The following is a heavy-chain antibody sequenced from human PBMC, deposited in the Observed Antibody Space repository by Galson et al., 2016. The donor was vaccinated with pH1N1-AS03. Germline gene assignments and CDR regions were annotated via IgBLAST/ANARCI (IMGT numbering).Heavy chain of an antibody. CDR1: GFTFGNYW. CDR3: ARGSGWYDY. V-gene: IGHV3-7*04. CDR2: IRQDGSER. J-gene: IGHJ4*02. Sequence: SLRLSCAASGFTFGNYWMTWVRQAPGKGLEWVANIRQDGSERYYVDSVEGRLTISRDNAKNSVYLQMNSLRADDTAVYYCARGSGWYDYWGQGTLVTVSS. D-gene: IGHD6-13*01.